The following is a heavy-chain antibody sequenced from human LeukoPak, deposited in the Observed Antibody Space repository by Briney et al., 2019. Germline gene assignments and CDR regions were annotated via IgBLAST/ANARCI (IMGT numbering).Heavy chain of an antibody. Sequence: SETLSLTCAVYGGSFSGYYWSWIRQPPGKGLEWIGEINHSGSTNYNPSLKSRVTISVDTSKNQFSLKLSSVTAADTAVYYCARQGTAMLLDYYYYMDVWGKGTTVTVSS. CDR2: INHSGST. D-gene: IGHD5-18*01. J-gene: IGHJ6*03. V-gene: IGHV4-34*01. CDR3: ARQGTAMLLDYYYYMDV. CDR1: GGSFSGYY.